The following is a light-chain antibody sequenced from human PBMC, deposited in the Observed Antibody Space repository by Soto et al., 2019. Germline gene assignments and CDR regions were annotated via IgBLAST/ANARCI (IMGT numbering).Light chain of an antibody. CDR3: TSYTSSSTPYV. Sequence: QSALTQPASVSGSPGQSITISCAGTSSDVGAYTYVSWYQQHPGKAPKLMIYDVSNRPPGVSNRFSGSKSGNTASLTISGLQAEDEADYYCTSYTSSSTPYVFGGGTKVTVL. CDR1: SSDVGAYTY. V-gene: IGLV2-14*01. J-gene: IGLJ1*01. CDR2: DVS.